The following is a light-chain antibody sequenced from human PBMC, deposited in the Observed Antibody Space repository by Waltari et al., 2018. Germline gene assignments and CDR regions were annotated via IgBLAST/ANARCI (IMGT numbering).Light chain of an antibody. CDR2: AAS. CDR3: QQSYSTPV. Sequence: DIQMTQSPSSLSASVGDRVTITCRASQSIISSLNWYQQKPGKAPKILIYAASNLQTGVPSRFSGSGSGTDFTLTITSLQPEDFATYYCQQSYSTPVFGGGTKVEIK. V-gene: IGKV1-39*01. CDR1: QSIISS. J-gene: IGKJ4*01.